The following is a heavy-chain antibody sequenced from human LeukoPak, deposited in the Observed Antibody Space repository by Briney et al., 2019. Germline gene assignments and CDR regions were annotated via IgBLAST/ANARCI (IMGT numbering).Heavy chain of an antibody. V-gene: IGHV1-46*01. D-gene: IGHD6-13*01. CDR3: ARLGTQQLVPIDY. CDR2: ISPSGGST. J-gene: IGHJ4*02. CDR1: GYTFTSNY. Sequence: ASVKVSCKAFGYTFTSNYMHWVRQAPGQGPEWMGVISPSGGSTTYAQKFQGRVTLTRDMSTSTDYLELSSLRSEDTAVYYCARLGTQQLVPIDYWGQGTLVTVSS.